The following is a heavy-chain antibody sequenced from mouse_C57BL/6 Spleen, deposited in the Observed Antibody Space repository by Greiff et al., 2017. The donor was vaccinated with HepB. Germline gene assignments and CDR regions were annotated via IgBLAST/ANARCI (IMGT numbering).Heavy chain of an antibody. Sequence: EVQLQQSGPVLVKPGASVKMSCKASGYTFTDYYMNWVKQSHGKSLEWIGVINPYNGGTSYNQKFKGKATLTVDKSSRTAYMELNSLTSEDSAVYYCARPITTVVGGFDYWGQGTTLTVSS. J-gene: IGHJ2*01. CDR1: GYTFTDYY. D-gene: IGHD1-1*01. V-gene: IGHV1-19*01. CDR3: ARPITTVVGGFDY. CDR2: INPYNGGT.